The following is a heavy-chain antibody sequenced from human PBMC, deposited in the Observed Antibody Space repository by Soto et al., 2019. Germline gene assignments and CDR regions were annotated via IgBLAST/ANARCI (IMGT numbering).Heavy chain of an antibody. V-gene: IGHV3-7*05. CDR1: GFPFSSYW. Sequence: GGSLSLSCAASGFPFSSYWMSWVRQAPGKGLEWVANIKQDGSEKYYVDSVKGRFTISRDNAKNSLYLQMNSLRAEDTAVYYCARDSLYGMDVWGQGTTVTVSS. J-gene: IGHJ6*02. CDR2: IKQDGSEK. CDR3: ARDSLYGMDV.